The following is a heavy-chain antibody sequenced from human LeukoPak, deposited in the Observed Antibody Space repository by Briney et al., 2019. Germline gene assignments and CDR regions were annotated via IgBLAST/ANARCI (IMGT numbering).Heavy chain of an antibody. CDR1: GGSISSYY. CDR2: IYYSGST. V-gene: IGHV4-59*01. D-gene: IGHD2-2*01. Sequence: PSETLSLTCTVPGGSISSYYWSWIRQPPGTGLDRIGYIYYSGSTNYNPSLKSRVTISVDTSKNQFSLKLSSVTAADTAVYYCARGVVVPAAIIDPWGQGTLVTVSS. J-gene: IGHJ5*02. CDR3: ARGVVVPAAIIDP.